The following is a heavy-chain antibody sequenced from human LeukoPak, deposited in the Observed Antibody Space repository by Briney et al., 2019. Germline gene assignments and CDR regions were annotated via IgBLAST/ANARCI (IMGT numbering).Heavy chain of an antibody. Sequence: SETLSLTFTVSGGSVSSGSYYWNWIRQPAGKGLEWIGRVYTSGSTNYNPSLKSRLTISVDTYRNQFSLTLSSVTAADTAVYYCARGPASITEGYFDYWGQGTLVSVSS. D-gene: IGHD2-2*01. CDR3: ARGPASITEGYFDY. J-gene: IGHJ4*02. CDR2: VYTSGST. CDR1: GGSVSSGSYY. V-gene: IGHV4-61*02.